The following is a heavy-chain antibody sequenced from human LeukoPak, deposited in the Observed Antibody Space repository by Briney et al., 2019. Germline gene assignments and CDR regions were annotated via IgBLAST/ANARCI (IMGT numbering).Heavy chain of an antibody. CDR1: GFTFSSYA. Sequence: AGGSLRLSCAASGFTFSSYAMHWVRQAPGKGLEWVAVISYDGSNKYYADSVKGRFTISRDNSKNTLYLQMNSLRVEDTAIYYCAKGLVGGWLNLDFWGQGTRVTVSS. D-gene: IGHD6-19*01. CDR2: ISYDGSNK. J-gene: IGHJ4*02. CDR3: AKGLVGGWLNLDF. V-gene: IGHV3-30*04.